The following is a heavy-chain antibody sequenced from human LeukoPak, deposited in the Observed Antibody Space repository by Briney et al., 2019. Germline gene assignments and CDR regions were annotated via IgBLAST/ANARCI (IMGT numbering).Heavy chain of an antibody. D-gene: IGHD5-18*01. CDR3: ATYVDTVRYDAFDV. Sequence: SGGSQRLSCAASGFTFSSYWMDWVRQAPGKGLVWVSRIHPDGKNTAYADSVKGRFTISRDNARNTLFLQMNSLRAEDAAVYYCATYVDTVRYDAFDVWGQGTMVTVSS. J-gene: IGHJ3*01. V-gene: IGHV3-74*01. CDR1: GFTFSSYW. CDR2: IHPDGKNT.